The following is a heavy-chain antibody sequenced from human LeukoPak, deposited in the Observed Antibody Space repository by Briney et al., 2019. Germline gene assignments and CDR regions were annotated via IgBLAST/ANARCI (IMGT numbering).Heavy chain of an antibody. J-gene: IGHJ5*02. CDR2: MYHSGST. Sequence: SETLSLTCTVSGDSISSTGYYWGRIRQPPGKGLEWIASMYHSGSTYHNPSLKSRVTISVDTSKNQLSLKLSSVTAADTAIYYCARHEHSASFYGLSWFDPWGQGTLVTVSS. D-gene: IGHD4-17*01. CDR1: GDSISSTGYY. V-gene: IGHV4-39*01. CDR3: ARHEHSASFYGLSWFDP.